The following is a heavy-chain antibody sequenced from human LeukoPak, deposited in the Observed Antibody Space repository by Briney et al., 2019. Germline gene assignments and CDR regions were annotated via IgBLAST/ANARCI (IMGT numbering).Heavy chain of an antibody. V-gene: IGHV3-7*01. CDR2: INQDGGEI. J-gene: IGHJ6*02. CDR3: IKAMDV. Sequence: PGGSLRLSCAGSGFTFSSYWMHWVRQAPGKGLEWVANINQDGGEIHYVGSVKGRFTISRDNAKNSVFLQMNSLRAEDTAVYYCIKAMDVWGQGTTVTVSS. CDR1: GFTFSSYW.